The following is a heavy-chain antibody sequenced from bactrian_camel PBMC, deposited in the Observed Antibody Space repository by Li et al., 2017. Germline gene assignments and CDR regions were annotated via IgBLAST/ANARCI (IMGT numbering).Heavy chain of an antibody. D-gene: IGHD6*01. J-gene: IGHJ4*01. CDR2: IYTYGGST. V-gene: IGHV3S26*01. CDR3: AADYWVVPGRRLVLIEYND. CDR1: GYTFDKNC. Sequence: QVQLVESGGGSVQAGESLRLPCVASGYTFDKNCMGWFRQVPGKEREEVAIIYTYGGSTRYADFVKGQFTVSVDNAQNTLYLQMNSLKPEDTAVYYCAADYWVVPGRRLVLIEYNDWGQGTQVTVS.